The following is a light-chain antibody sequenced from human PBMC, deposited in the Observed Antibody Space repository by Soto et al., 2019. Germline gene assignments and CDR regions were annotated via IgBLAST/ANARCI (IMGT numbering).Light chain of an antibody. V-gene: IGKV1-39*01. CDR2: ATS. CDR3: QQSYSTFWT. Sequence: DIQITQSPSSLSASVGDRVTITCRVSQSISSYLNWYQQKPGKAPKLLIYATSSLQSGVPSRFSGSGSGTDFTLTISSLQPEDFATYYCQQSYSTFWTFGQGTKVDIK. CDR1: QSISSY. J-gene: IGKJ1*01.